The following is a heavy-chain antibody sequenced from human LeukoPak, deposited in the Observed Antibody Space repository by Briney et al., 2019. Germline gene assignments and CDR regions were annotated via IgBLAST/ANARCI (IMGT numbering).Heavy chain of an antibody. J-gene: IGHJ6*03. CDR2: MNPNSGNT. D-gene: IGHD2-2*01. CDR3: ARERRGDIVVVPDAMTYYYYYMDG. Sequence: ASVKVSCKASGYTFTSYDINWVRQATGQGLEWMGWMNPNSGNTGNAQKFQGRVTITRNTSISTAYMALSSLRSEDTAVYYCARERRGDIVVVPDAMTYYYYYMDGWGKGTTVTISS. V-gene: IGHV1-8*01. CDR1: GYTFTSYD.